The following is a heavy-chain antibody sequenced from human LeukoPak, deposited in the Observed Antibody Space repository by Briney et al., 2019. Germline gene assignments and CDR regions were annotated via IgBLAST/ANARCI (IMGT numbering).Heavy chain of an antibody. D-gene: IGHD2-2*01. J-gene: IGHJ4*01. V-gene: IGHV3-23*01. Sequence: PGGSLRLSCVASGFTFNNYAMSWVRQAPGKGLEWVSANGGSGGSKYYADSVKGRFTVSRDNSKNTLYLQMNSLRAEDTAIYYCAKRKDLGYCSSTSCYYYFDYWGHGTVVTVSS. CDR1: GFTFNNYA. CDR3: AKRKDLGYCSSTSCYYYFDY. CDR2: NGGSGGSK.